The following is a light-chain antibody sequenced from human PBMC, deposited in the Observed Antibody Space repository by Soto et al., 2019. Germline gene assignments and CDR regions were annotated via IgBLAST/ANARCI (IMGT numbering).Light chain of an antibody. CDR1: SSDIGVYNY. CDR2: EVS. Sequence: QSVLTQPASVSGSPGQSITISCTGTSSDIGVYNYVSWYQQHPGKVPKLIIFEVSYRPSGVSNRFSGSKSGNTASLTISGLRTEDEADYYCSSYTGTTPHVIFGGGTKVTVL. CDR3: SSYTGTTPHVI. J-gene: IGLJ2*01. V-gene: IGLV2-14*01.